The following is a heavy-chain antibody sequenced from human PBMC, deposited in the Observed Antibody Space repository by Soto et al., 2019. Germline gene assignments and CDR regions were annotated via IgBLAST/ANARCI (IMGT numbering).Heavy chain of an antibody. CDR3: AREYYYDSSGYQYYFDY. CDR2: IYYSGST. Sequence: PSETLSLTCTVSGDSVSGGSFYWTWIRQPPGKGLEWIGYIYYSGSTNYNPSLKSRVTISVDTSKNQFSLKLSSVTAADTAVYYCAREYYYDSSGYQYYFDYWGQGTLVTVSS. J-gene: IGHJ4*02. CDR1: GDSVSGGSFY. V-gene: IGHV4-61*01. D-gene: IGHD3-22*01.